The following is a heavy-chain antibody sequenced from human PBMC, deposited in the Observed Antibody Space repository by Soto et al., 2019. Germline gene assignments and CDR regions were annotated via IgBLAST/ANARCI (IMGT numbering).Heavy chain of an antibody. J-gene: IGHJ6*02. CDR3: AREITMVRGMDV. CDR1: GGSISSGGYY. Sequence: SETLSLTCTVSGGSISSGGYYWSWIRQHPGKGLEWIGYIYYSGSTYYNPSLKSRVTISVDTSKNQFSLKLSSVTAADTAVYYCAREITMVRGMDVWGQGTTVTVSS. D-gene: IGHD3-10*01. V-gene: IGHV4-31*03. CDR2: IYYSGST.